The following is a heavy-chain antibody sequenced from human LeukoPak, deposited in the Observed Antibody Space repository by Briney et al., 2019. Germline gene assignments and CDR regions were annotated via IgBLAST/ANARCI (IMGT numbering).Heavy chain of an antibody. D-gene: IGHD4-17*01. Sequence: AWGSLRLSCAASGFTFSSYWMSWVRQAPGKGLEWIGEIYHSGSTNYNPSLKSRVTISVDKSKNQFSLKLSSVTAADTAVYYCARANYGDYGDNWFDPWGQGTLVTVSS. CDR3: ARANYGDYGDNWFDP. CDR2: IYHSGST. V-gene: IGHV4-4*02. J-gene: IGHJ5*02. CDR1: GFTFSSYW.